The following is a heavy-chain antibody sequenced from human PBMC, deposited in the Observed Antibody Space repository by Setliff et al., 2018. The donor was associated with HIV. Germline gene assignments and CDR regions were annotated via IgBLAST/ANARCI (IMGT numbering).Heavy chain of an antibody. D-gene: IGHD3-16*01. CDR2: ISAYNGNT. Sequence: GASVKVSCKASGYSFTSYGISWVRQAPGQGLEWMGWISAYNGNTNYAQKLQGRVTMTTDTSTSTVYMELSSLRSEDTAVYYCARDRFGDPYYYYYMDVWGKGTTVTVSS. CDR3: ARDRFGDPYYYYYMDV. CDR1: GYSFTSYG. J-gene: IGHJ6*03. V-gene: IGHV1-18*01.